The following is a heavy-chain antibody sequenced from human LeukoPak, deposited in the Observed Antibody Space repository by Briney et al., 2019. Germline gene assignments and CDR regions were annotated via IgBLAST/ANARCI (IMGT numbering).Heavy chain of an antibody. CDR1: SGSISSYY. CDR3: ARTEYYFDH. Sequence: SDTLSLTCTVSSGSISSYYWSWLRQAPGKGLEWIGYIYYSGSSNYNPSFKSRVTMSVDTSKKQFSLRVSSVTAADTAVYYCARTEYYFDHWGQGTLVTVSS. CDR2: IYYSGSS. J-gene: IGHJ4*02. V-gene: IGHV4-59*07. D-gene: IGHD3-10*01.